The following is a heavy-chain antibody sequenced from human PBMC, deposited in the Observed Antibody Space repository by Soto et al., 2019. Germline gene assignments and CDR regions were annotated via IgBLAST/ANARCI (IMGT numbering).Heavy chain of an antibody. D-gene: IGHD1-26*01. CDR2: IYYSGST. CDR1: GGSISSSRSY. Sequence: SETLSLTCTVAGGSISSSRSYWGWIRQPPGKGLECIGSIYYSGSTYYSPSLKSRVTISVDTSKNQFSLKLSSVTAADTAVYYCARRGLVGATTFDYWGQGTLVTVSS. CDR3: ARRGLVGATTFDY. J-gene: IGHJ4*02. V-gene: IGHV4-39*01.